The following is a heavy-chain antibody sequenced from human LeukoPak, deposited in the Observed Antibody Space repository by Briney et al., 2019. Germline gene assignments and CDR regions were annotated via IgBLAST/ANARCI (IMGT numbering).Heavy chain of an antibody. CDR3: ARVSPIYCTNGVCYIDAFDI. Sequence: ASVKVSCKASGYTFTSYDINWVRQATGQGLEWMGWMNPNSGNTGYAQKFQGRVTITRNNSISTAYMELSSLRSEDTAVYYCARVSPIYCTNGVCYIDAFDIWGQGTMVTVSS. CDR2: MNPNSGNT. V-gene: IGHV1-8*03. D-gene: IGHD2-8*01. J-gene: IGHJ3*02. CDR1: GYTFTSYD.